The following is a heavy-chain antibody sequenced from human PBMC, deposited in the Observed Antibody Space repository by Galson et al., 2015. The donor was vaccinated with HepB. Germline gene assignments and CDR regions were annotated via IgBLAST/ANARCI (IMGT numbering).Heavy chain of an antibody. Sequence: SETLSLTCTVSGGSISSSSYYWGWIRQPPGKGLEWIGSIYYSGSTYYNPSLKSRVTISVDTSKNQFSLKLSSVTAAGTAVYYCARRAAYYYGSGSWYYFDYWGQGTLVTVSS. CDR3: ARRAAYYYGSGSWYYFDY. D-gene: IGHD3-10*01. CDR2: IYYSGST. V-gene: IGHV4-39*01. CDR1: GGSISSSSYY. J-gene: IGHJ4*02.